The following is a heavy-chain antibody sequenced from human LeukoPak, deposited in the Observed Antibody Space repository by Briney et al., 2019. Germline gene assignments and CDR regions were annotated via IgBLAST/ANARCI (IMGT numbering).Heavy chain of an antibody. CDR3: ARTPGGPVYSVDY. CDR2: ISYDGSNK. CDR1: GFTFSSYA. D-gene: IGHD2-21*01. V-gene: IGHV3-30*14. Sequence: PGRSLRLSCAASGFTFSSYAMHWVRQAPGKGLEWVAVISYDGSNKYYADSVKGRFTISRDNSKNTLYLQMNSLRAEDTAVYYCARTPGGPVYSVDYWGQGTLVTVSS. J-gene: IGHJ4*02.